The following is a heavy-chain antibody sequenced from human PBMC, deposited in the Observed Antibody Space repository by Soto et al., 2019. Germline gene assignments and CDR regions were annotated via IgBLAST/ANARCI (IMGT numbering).Heavy chain of an antibody. J-gene: IGHJ6*02. Sequence: EVQLVESGGGLVQPGGSLRLSCAASGFTVSSNYMSWVRQAPGKGLEWVSVIYSGGSTYYADSVKGRFTISRHNSKNTLYLKMNSLRAEDTAVYYCAGVPSTTVRRGMDVWGQGTTVTVSS. D-gene: IGHD4-17*01. CDR1: GFTVSSNY. CDR2: IYSGGST. CDR3: AGVPSTTVRRGMDV. V-gene: IGHV3-53*04.